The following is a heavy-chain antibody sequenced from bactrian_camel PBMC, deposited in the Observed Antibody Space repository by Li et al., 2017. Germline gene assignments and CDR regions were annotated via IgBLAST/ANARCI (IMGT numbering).Heavy chain of an antibody. J-gene: IGHJ6*01. Sequence: HVQLVESGGGLVQPGGSLRLSCAASGFTFSSYYMTWVRQAPGKGLEWVSTIDYSGRQTYYQDSVKGRFTISRDNAKDMLTLQLNSLKPEDTAMYYCSTHSIEPVWAGFGSWGQGTQVTVS. CDR1: GFTFSSYY. V-gene: IGHV3-2*01. CDR2: IDYSGRQT. CDR3: STHSIEPVWAGFGS. D-gene: IGHD6*01.